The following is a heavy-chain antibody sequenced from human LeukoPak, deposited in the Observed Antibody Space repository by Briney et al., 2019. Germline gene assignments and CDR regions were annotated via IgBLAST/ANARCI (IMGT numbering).Heavy chain of an antibody. CDR2: IYTSGST. CDR1: GGSISSYY. V-gene: IGHV4-4*07. CDR3: ARETPTTVTLDY. D-gene: IGHD4-17*01. Sequence: PSETLSLTCTVSGGSISSYYWSWIRQPAGKGLEWIGRIYTSGSTDYNPSLKSRVTISVDTSKNQFSLKLTSMTAADTAVYYCARETPTTVTLDYWGQGTPVTVSS. J-gene: IGHJ4*02.